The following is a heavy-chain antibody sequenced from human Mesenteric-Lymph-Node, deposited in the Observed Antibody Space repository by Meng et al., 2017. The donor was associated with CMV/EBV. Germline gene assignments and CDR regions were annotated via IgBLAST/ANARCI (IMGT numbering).Heavy chain of an antibody. CDR1: GFTFARHS. V-gene: IGHV3-21*04. Sequence: GESLKISCAASGFTFARHSMNWVRQAPGKGLEWVSSISRDSTYMYYADSVKGRFTISRDDARKSLFLQMNSLRAEDTAVYFCARDTLEETVFNPYFDYWGQGALVTVSS. CDR3: ARDTLEETVFNPYFDY. D-gene: IGHD2-15*01. CDR2: ISRDSTYM. J-gene: IGHJ4*02.